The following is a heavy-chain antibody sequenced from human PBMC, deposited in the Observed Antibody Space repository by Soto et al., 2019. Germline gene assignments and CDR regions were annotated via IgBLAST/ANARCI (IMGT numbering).Heavy chain of an antibody. J-gene: IGHJ4*01. V-gene: IGHV4-38-2*02. Sequence: PSETLSLTCAASGYSITSGYYWGWIRQPPGKGLEWIGSIYHSGSTNYNPSLKSRVTISVDTSKNQFSLKLSSVTATDTAVYYCAREFEAARQAYFDYWGHGALVTVSS. CDR3: AREFEAARQAYFDY. CDR2: IYHSGST. D-gene: IGHD6-6*01. CDR1: GYSITSGYY.